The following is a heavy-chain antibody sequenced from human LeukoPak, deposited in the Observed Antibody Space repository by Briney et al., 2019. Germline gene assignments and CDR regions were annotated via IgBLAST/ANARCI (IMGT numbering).Heavy chain of an antibody. CDR3: ARASQWLAFDS. CDR1: RFTVTSYY. V-gene: IGHV3-66*01. Sequence: GGSLRLSCAASRFTVTSYYMSWVRQAPGKGLAWVSVIYNGDNTNYADSVKDRFTISRDNSQNTLLLQMNSLRAEDTAVYFCARASQWLAFDSWGQGTLVTVSS. CDR2: IYNGDNT. J-gene: IGHJ4*02. D-gene: IGHD6-19*01.